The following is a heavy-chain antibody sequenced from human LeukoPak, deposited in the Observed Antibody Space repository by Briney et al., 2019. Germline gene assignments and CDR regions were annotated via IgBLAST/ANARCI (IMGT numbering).Heavy chain of an antibody. V-gene: IGHV3-30*03. CDR2: VSHDETFT. CDR3: ARDTSGTVDV. D-gene: IGHD2-2*01. Sequence: PGGSLRLSCAAFGFTFSNYGMHWVRHAPGKGLEWVAVVSHDETFTYYGDSVRGRSTISRDNSKHTLHLNMNSLRPEDTALYFCARDTSGTVDVWGQGTLVTVSS. CDR1: GFTFSNYG. J-gene: IGHJ3*01.